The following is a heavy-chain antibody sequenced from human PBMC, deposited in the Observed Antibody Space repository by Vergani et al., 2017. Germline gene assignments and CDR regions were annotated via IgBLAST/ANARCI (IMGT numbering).Heavy chain of an antibody. J-gene: IGHJ6*02. CDR2: ISWNSGSI. V-gene: IGHV3-9*01. Sequence: EVQLVESGGGLVQPGRSLRLSCAASGFIFDDNALHWVRQAPGKGLEWVSGISWNSGSIGYADSVKGRFTISRDNAKNSLYLQRNSLRAEDTALYYCAKGSGIRSYDGMDVWGQGTTVTVSS. CDR1: GFIFDDNA. CDR3: AKGSGIRSYDGMDV. D-gene: IGHD3-10*01.